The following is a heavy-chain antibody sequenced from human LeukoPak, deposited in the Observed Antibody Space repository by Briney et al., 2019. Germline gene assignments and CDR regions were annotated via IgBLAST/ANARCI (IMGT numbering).Heavy chain of an antibody. J-gene: IGHJ3*02. CDR3: AKEDCSGGSCYSRALGAFDI. V-gene: IGHV3-30*18. CDR1: GFTFSSYG. Sequence: GGSLRLSCAASGFTFSSYGIHWVRQAPGKGLEWVAVISYDGSNKYYADSVKGRFTISRDNSKNTLYLQMSSLRAEDTAVYYCAKEDCSGGSCYSRALGAFDIWGQGTMVTVSS. D-gene: IGHD2-15*01. CDR2: ISYDGSNK.